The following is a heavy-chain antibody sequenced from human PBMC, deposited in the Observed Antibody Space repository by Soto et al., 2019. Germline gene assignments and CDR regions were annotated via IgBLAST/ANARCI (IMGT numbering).Heavy chain of an antibody. J-gene: IGHJ3*02. D-gene: IGHD6-19*01. CDR2: INAGNGNT. V-gene: IGHV1-3*01. Sequence: GASVNVSWKAAGYAFTSYAMHWVRQAPGQRLEWMGWINAGNGNTKYSQKFQGRVTITRDTSASTAYMELSSLRSEDTAVYYCARALVQQWLGRHHRNDAFDIWGQGTMVTVSS. CDR3: ARALVQQWLGRHHRNDAFDI. CDR1: GYAFTSYA.